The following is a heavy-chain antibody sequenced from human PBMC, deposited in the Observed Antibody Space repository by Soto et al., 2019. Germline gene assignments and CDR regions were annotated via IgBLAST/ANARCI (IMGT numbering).Heavy chain of an antibody. CDR2: IIPIFGTA. Sequence: ASVKVSCKASGGTFSSYAISWVRQAPGQGLEWMGGIIPIFGTANYAQKFQGRVTITADESTSTAYMELSSLRSEDTAVYYCARDLLIFGSLRVWGQGTTVTVSS. V-gene: IGHV1-69*13. CDR1: GGTFSSYA. J-gene: IGHJ6*02. D-gene: IGHD3-3*01. CDR3: ARDLLIFGSLRV.